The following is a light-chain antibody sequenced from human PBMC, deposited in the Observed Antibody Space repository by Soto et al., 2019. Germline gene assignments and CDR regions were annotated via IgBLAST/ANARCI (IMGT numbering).Light chain of an antibody. CDR1: DNIVHW. V-gene: IGKV1-5*03. J-gene: IGKJ5*01. Sequence: DIQMTQSPSTLSASVGDRVAITFWASDNIVHWVAWYQQKPGKAPKLLIYKAANLADEVPSRFAGSGSGTDFTLTISSLQPDDFAVYYCQQRHMWPITFGQGTRLEI. CDR3: QQRHMWPIT. CDR2: KAA.